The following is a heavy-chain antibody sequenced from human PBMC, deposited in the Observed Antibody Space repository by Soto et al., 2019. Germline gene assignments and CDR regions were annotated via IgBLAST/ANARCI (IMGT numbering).Heavy chain of an antibody. D-gene: IGHD1-26*01. CDR2: INSDGSST. V-gene: IGHV3-74*01. J-gene: IGHJ6*02. CDR1: GFTFSSYW. CDR3: ARAPTPSGSRDYYYYGIDV. Sequence: PGGSLRLSCAASGFTFSSYWMHWVRQAPGKGLVWVSRINSDGSSTSYADSVKGRFTISRDNAKNTLYLQMNSLRAEDTAVYYCARAPTPSGSRDYYYYGIDVWGQGTTVTVSS.